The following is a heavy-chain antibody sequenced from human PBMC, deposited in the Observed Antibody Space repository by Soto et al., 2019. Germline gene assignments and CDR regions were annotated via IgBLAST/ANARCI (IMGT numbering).Heavy chain of an antibody. V-gene: IGHV3-74*01. Sequence: EVQLVESGGGLVQPGGSLRLSCAASGFTFSSYWMHWVRQAPGKGLVWVSRINSDGSSTSYADSVKGRFTISRDNAKNTLYLQMNSLRAEDTAVYYCAIRREPDFWSGINYGMDVWGQGTTVTVSS. J-gene: IGHJ6*02. CDR1: GFTFSSYW. D-gene: IGHD3-3*01. CDR2: INSDGSST. CDR3: AIRREPDFWSGINYGMDV.